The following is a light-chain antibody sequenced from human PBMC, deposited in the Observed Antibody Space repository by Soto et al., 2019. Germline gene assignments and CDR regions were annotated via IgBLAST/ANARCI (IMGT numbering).Light chain of an antibody. Sequence: DIQMTQSPSSLSASVGDRVTITCQASQNITNFLNWYQHKLGKAPNLLIYDASNLEAEVPSRFSGTGSGTEFSFTISSLQPEDIGSYFCQQYDDLPLTFGGGTKVEIK. CDR2: DAS. V-gene: IGKV1-33*01. CDR3: QQYDDLPLT. CDR1: QNITNF. J-gene: IGKJ4*01.